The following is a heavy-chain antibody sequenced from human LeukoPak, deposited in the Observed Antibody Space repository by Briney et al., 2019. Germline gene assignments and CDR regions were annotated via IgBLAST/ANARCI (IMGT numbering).Heavy chain of an antibody. CDR2: ISISSSYI. CDR3: ARTPQGAKNGMDV. D-gene: IGHD4/OR15-4a*01. CDR1: GFTFSSYS. Sequence: PGGSLRLSCAASGFTFSSYSMNWVRQAPGKGLELVSSISISSSYIYYADSVKGRFTISRDNAKNSLYLQMNSLRAEDTAVYYCARTPQGAKNGMDVWGQGTTVSVSS. J-gene: IGHJ6*02. V-gene: IGHV3-21*01.